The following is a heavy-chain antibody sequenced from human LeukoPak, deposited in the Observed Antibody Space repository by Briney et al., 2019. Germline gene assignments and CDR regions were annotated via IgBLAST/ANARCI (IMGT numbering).Heavy chain of an antibody. V-gene: IGHV4-34*01. J-gene: IGHJ5*02. D-gene: IGHD3-22*01. CDR2: INHSGST. CDR3: ARRASMISRNWFDP. CDR1: GGSFSGYY. Sequence: PSETLSLTCAVYGGSFSGYYWNWIRQPPGKGLEWIGEINHSGSTNYNPSLKSRVTISVDTSKNQFSLKLSSLTAADTAVYYCARRASMISRNWFDPWGQGTLVTVSS.